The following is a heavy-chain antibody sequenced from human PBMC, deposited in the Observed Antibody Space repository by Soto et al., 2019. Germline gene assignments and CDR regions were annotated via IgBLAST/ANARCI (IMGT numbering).Heavy chain of an antibody. CDR1: GFTFSRYW. V-gene: IGHV3-74*01. CDR3: ARDYWAQVYH. CDR2: ISSDGTTT. D-gene: IGHD2-8*02. Sequence: EVQLVESGGGLVQPGGSLRLSCVASGFTFSRYWMHWVRQAPGKGLVWVSRISSDGTTTNYADSVEGRFTISRDNARNTLYFQVNSLRAEETAVYYCARDYWAQVYHWGQGTLVTVSS. J-gene: IGHJ5*02.